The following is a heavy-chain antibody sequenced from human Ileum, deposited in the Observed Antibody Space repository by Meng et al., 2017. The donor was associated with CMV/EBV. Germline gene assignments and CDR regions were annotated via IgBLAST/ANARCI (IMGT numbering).Heavy chain of an antibody. J-gene: IGHJ4*02. D-gene: IGHD1-26*01. CDR2: ISHYAGT. CDR1: GGYFGNYH. CDR3: AGGSWATWEMLAN. V-gene: IGHV4-34*01. Sequence: CELSGGYFGNYHWTWIRLSPGKGLEWIGEISHYAGTAYNPSLKNRVSISFDVSKNQFSLTLASVTAADTAVYYCAGGSWATWEMLANWGPGTLVTVSS.